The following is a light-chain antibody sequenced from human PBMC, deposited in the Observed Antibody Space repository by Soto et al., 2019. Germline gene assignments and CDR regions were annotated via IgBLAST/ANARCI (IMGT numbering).Light chain of an antibody. Sequence: TVMTQSPATLSVSPGERATLSCRASQSVGSNLAWYQQKPGQAPRLLISGASTRATGIPARFSASGSGTEFTLTISSLQSEDFAVYYCQQYNDWKMVGQGTKVEI. J-gene: IGKJ1*01. CDR1: QSVGSN. CDR3: QQYNDWKM. V-gene: IGKV3-15*01. CDR2: GAS.